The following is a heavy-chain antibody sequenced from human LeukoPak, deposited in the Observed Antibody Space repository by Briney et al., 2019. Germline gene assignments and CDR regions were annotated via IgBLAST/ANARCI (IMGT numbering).Heavy chain of an antibody. J-gene: IGHJ4*02. CDR1: GFTFGDHA. D-gene: IGHD5-18*01. CDR3: AKDRWDTPMPGYFFAF. V-gene: IGHV3-9*01. Sequence: GRSLRLSCAASGFTFGDHAMHWVRQLPGKGLEWVSGINWNSDNVDYADSVKGRFTISRDNAKNSLYLQMHSLRPEDTALYYCAKDRWDTPMPGYFFAFWGRGTLVTVSS. CDR2: INWNSDNV.